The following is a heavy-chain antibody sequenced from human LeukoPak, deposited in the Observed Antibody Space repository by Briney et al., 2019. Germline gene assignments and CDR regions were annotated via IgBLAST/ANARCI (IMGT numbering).Heavy chain of an antibody. CDR2: IIPILGIA. D-gene: IGHD2-2*01. CDR1: GGTFSSYA. CDR3: AREGVIVVVPAAMPASWFDP. J-gene: IGHJ5*02. Sequence: SVTVSCKASGGTFSSYAISWVRQAPGQGLEWMGRIIPILGIANYAQKFQGRVTITADKSTSTAYMELSSLRSEDTAVYYCAREGVIVVVPAAMPASWFDPWGQGTLVTVSS. V-gene: IGHV1-69*04.